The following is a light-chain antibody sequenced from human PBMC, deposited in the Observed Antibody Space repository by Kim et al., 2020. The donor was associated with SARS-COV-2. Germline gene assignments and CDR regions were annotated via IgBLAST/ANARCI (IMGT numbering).Light chain of an antibody. Sequence: RVTISCTGSSSNIGAGHDVHWYQQLPGTAPKYVIYGNTNRPSGVPDRFSGSKSGTSASLAITGLQAEDEANYYCQSYDSSLSGVIFGGGTQLTVL. CDR3: QSYDSSLSGVI. CDR1: SSNIGAGHD. CDR2: GNT. J-gene: IGLJ2*01. V-gene: IGLV1-40*01.